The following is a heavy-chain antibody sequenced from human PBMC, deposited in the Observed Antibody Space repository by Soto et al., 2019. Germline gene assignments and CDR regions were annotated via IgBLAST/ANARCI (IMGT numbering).Heavy chain of an antibody. CDR1: GYSFTSYW. CDR3: ARPTRGSKYYYGMGV. CDR2: IDPCDSYT. D-gene: IGHD2-8*02. J-gene: IGHJ6*02. V-gene: IGHV5-10-1*01. Sequence: GESLKISCKGSGYSFTSYWISWVRQMPGKGLEWMGRIDPCDSYTNYSPSFQGHVTISADKSISTAYLQWSSLKASDTAMYYCARPTRGSKYYYGMGVWGQGTTVTVSS.